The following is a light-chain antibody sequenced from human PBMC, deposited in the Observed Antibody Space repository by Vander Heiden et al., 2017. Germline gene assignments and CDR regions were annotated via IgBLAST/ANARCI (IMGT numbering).Light chain of an antibody. Sequence: DIQMTQSPSSLPASVGDRVTITCQASQDISSHLNWYQQKPGKAPNLLIYDASNLETGVPSRFSGSGSATHFTFTIGSLQPEDFATYFCQQYDNLPYTFGQGTKLDIK. CDR1: QDISSH. J-gene: IGKJ2*01. CDR3: QQYDNLPYT. CDR2: DAS. V-gene: IGKV1-33*01.